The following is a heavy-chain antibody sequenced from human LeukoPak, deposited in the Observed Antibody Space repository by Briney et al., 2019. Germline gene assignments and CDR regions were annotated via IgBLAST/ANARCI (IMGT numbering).Heavy chain of an antibody. CDR2: ISSSSSYI. CDR3: ARGYYGSGSYSLSYYYYYGMDV. J-gene: IGHJ6*02. CDR1: GFTFSSYS. D-gene: IGHD3-10*01. Sequence: TGGSLRLSCAASGFTFSSYSMNWVRQAPGKGLEWVSSISSSSSYIYYADSVKGRFTISRDNAKNSLYLQMNSLRAEDTAVYYCARGYYGSGSYSLSYYYYYGMDVWGQGTTVTVSS. V-gene: IGHV3-21*01.